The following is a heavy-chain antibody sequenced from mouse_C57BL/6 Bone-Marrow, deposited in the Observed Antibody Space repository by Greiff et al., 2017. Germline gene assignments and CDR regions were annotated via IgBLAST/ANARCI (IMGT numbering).Heavy chain of an antibody. CDR2: IDPSDSYT. CDR3: AREEFGTPFAY. CDR1: GYTFTSYW. V-gene: IGHV1-69*01. Sequence: QVQLQQPGAELVMPGASVKLSCKASGYTFTSYWMHWVKQRPGQGLEWIGEIDPSDSYTNYNQKFKGKSTLTVDKSSSTAYMQRSSLTSEDSAVYYCAREEFGTPFAYWGQGTLVTVSA. J-gene: IGHJ3*01.